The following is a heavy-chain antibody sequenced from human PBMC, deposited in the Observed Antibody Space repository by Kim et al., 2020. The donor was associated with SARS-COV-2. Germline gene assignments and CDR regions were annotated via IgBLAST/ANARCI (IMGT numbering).Heavy chain of an antibody. CDR2: ISSTSSYM. CDR1: GFTFSSYS. Sequence: GGSLRLSCAASGFTFSSYSMNWVRQAPGKGLEWVSVISSTSSYMYYADSVKGRFTISRDNANNSLYLQMISLTVDDTAVYYCARGTAVTGMYNWFDPWGQGTLVTVSS. V-gene: IGHV3-21*01. J-gene: IGHJ5*02. D-gene: IGHD6-19*01. CDR3: ARGTAVTGMYNWFDP.